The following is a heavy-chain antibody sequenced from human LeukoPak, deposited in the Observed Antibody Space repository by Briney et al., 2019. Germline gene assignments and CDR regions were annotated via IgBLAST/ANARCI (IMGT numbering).Heavy chain of an antibody. Sequence: GASVKVSCKASGYTFTSYDINWVRQATGQGLEWMGWMNPNSGNTGYAQKFQGRVTTTRNTSISTAYMELSSLRSEDTAVYYCARQPKYSSSWYYYYYYMDVWGKGTTVTVSS. J-gene: IGHJ6*03. D-gene: IGHD6-13*01. CDR3: ARQPKYSSSWYYYYYYMDV. CDR1: GYTFTSYD. V-gene: IGHV1-8*01. CDR2: MNPNSGNT.